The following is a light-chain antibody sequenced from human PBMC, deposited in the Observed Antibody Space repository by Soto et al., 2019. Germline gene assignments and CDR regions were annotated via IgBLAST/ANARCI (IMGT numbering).Light chain of an antibody. Sequence: DIQMTQSPSSLSASVGDRVTITCQASQDISNYLNWYQQKLGKAPQLLIYDASNLETGVPSRFSGSGSVTDFTLTISSLQPEDIATDYCQEYDTLLTLTFGGGTKVEIK. V-gene: IGKV1-33*01. J-gene: IGKJ4*01. CDR1: QDISNY. CDR3: QEYDTLLTLT. CDR2: DAS.